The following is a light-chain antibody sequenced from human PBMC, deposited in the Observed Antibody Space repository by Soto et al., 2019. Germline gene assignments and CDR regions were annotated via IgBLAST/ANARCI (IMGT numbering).Light chain of an antibody. CDR2: AAS. Sequence: EVVLTQSPGTLSLSPGERATLSRRASQSVSSSFLAWYQQKPGQAPRLLIHAASTGATGIPARFRGSGSGTDFTLTISSLEPEDSAVYFCHQYADSPQTFGQGTKVDI. V-gene: IGKV3-20*01. CDR3: HQYADSPQT. J-gene: IGKJ2*01. CDR1: QSVSSSF.